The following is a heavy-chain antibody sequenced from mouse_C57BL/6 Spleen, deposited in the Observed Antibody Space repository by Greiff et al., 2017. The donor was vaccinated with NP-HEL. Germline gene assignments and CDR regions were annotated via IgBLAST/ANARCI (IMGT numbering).Heavy chain of an antibody. V-gene: IGHV10-1*01. CDR2: IRSKSNNYAT. Sequence: EVMLVESGGGLVQPKGSLKLSCAASGFSFNTYAMNWVRQAPGKGLEWVARIRSKSNNYATYYADSVKDRFTISRDDSESMLYLQMNNLKTEDTAMYYCVRQGPILFAYWGQGTLVTVSA. J-gene: IGHJ3*01. CDR1: GFSFNTYA. CDR3: VRQGPILFAY. D-gene: IGHD3-3*01.